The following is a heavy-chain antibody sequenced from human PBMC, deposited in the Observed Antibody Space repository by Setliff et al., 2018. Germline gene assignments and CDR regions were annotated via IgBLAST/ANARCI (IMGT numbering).Heavy chain of an antibody. CDR2: ISGSSVDT. J-gene: IGHJ5*02. CDR3: VPGIATAGKVS. Sequence: GGSLRLSCVASGFTFGSYAMSWVRQTPGKGLEWVSTISGSSVDTYYVDSVKGRFTISRDNAKNSLYLQMNSLRAEDTAVYYCVPGIATAGKVSWGQGTLVTVSS. V-gene: IGHV3-23*01. CDR1: GFTFGSYA. D-gene: IGHD6-13*01.